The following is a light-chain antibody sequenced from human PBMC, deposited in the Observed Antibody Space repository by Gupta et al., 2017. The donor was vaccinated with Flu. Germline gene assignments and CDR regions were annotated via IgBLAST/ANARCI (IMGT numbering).Light chain of an antibody. Sequence: ERVTLSCRASQSVNSAYFAWYQHKPGQAPRLLIYGASRRATGIPDRFSGRGSGTDFTLTISRLEPEDFAVYYCQQYDTLPRTFVQGTKVEIK. V-gene: IGKV3-20*01. CDR1: QSVNSAY. J-gene: IGKJ1*01. CDR2: GAS. CDR3: QQYDTLPRT.